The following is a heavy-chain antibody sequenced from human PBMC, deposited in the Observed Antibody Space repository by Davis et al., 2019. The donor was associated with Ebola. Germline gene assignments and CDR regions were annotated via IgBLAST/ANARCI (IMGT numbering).Heavy chain of an antibody. V-gene: IGHV3-73*01. J-gene: IGHJ4*02. Sequence: GGSLRLSCAASGFTFSGSAMHWVRQASGKVLAWVGSIRSKANSYTTAYAASVKGRFTISRDDSKNTAYLQMNSLKTEDTAVYYCTGTVDGVDYWGQGTLVTVAS. CDR3: TGTVDGVDY. D-gene: IGHD6-19*01. CDR2: IRSKANSYTT. CDR1: GFTFSGSA.